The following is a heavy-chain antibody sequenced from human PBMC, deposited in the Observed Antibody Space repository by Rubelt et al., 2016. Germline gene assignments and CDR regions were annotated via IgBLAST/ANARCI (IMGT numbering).Heavy chain of an antibody. CDR2: IWYDGSNK. V-gene: IGHV3-33*01. CDR3: ARARSGNCSSTSCYVLYYGMDV. Sequence: GMHWVRQAPGKGLEWVAVIWYDGSNKYYADSVKGRFTISRDNSKNTLYLQMNSLRAEDTAVYYCARARSGNCSSTSCYVLYYGMDVWGQGTTVTVSS. J-gene: IGHJ6*02. D-gene: IGHD2-2*01. CDR1: G.